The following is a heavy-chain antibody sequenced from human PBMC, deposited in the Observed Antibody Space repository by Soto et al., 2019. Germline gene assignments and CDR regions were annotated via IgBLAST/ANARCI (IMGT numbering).Heavy chain of an antibody. Sequence: EVQLLESGGHLVQPGGSLRLSCAAYGFTFSNFAMSWVRQAPGKGLEWVSGISASGGSTNYADSVRGRFTISRDNSENTLFLEMNSLRGEDTAVYYCAKALVVVAPASTCDDWSQGTLVTVSS. CDR2: ISASGGST. CDR1: GFTFSNFA. D-gene: IGHD2-15*01. CDR3: AKALVVVAPASTCDD. J-gene: IGHJ4*02. V-gene: IGHV3-23*01.